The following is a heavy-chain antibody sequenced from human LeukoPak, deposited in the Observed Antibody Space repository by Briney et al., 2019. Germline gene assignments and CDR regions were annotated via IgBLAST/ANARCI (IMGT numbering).Heavy chain of an antibody. CDR1: GFTFSSYS. Sequence: GGSLRLSCAASGFTFSSYSMNWVRQAPGKGLEWVSSISSSSSYIYYADSVKGRFTISRDNAKNSLYLQMNSLRAEDTAVYYCARVVVTRVLWFGESQSHYYYYMDVWGKGTTVTVSS. D-gene: IGHD3-10*01. V-gene: IGHV3-21*01. CDR3: ARVVVTRVLWFGESQSHYYYYMDV. CDR2: ISSSSSYI. J-gene: IGHJ6*03.